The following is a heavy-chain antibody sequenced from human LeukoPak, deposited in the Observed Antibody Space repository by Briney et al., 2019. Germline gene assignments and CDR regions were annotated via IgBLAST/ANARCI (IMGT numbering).Heavy chain of an antibody. D-gene: IGHD3-10*01. J-gene: IGHJ6*02. Sequence: PGGSLRLSCAASGFTFSSYAMHWVRQAPGKGLEWVAVISYDGSNKYYADSVKGRFTISRDNSKNTLYLQMNSLRAEDTAVYYCARGENYYGSGSYPRLYYYYGMDVWGQGTTVTVSS. CDR3: ARGENYYGSGSYPRLYYYYGMDV. CDR2: ISYDGSNK. CDR1: GFTFSSYA. V-gene: IGHV3-30-3*01.